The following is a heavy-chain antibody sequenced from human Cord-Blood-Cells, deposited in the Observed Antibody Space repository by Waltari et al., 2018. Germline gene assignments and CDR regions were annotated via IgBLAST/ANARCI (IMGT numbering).Heavy chain of an antibody. CDR3: ARLPLGIWYFDL. V-gene: IGHV4-39*01. CDR2: IYYSGST. Sequence: QLQLQESGPGLVKPSETLSLTCTVSGGSISSSRYYWGWIRQPPGKGLEWLGSIYYSGSTYYNPSLKSRVTISVDTSKNQFSLKLSSVTAADTAVYYCARLPLGIWYFDLWGRGTLVTVSS. CDR1: GGSISSSRYY. D-gene: IGHD7-27*01. J-gene: IGHJ2*01.